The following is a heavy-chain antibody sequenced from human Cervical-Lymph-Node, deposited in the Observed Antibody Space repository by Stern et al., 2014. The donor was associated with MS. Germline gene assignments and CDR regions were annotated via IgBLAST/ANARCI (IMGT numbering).Heavy chain of an antibody. CDR3: ARDNRHSDTTGFYAFDI. J-gene: IGHJ3*02. CDR1: GGSFSRYA. CDR2: IIPIICTA. Sequence: VQLVQSGAEVKKPGSSVKVSCKASGGSFSRYAFNWVRLGPGQGLEWMGGIIPIICTANYAPKFQGRVTIAADTFTRTVYMELSSLTSEDTAVYYCARDNRHSDTTGFYAFDIWGQGTVVTVSS. V-gene: IGHV1-69*06. D-gene: IGHD3-22*01.